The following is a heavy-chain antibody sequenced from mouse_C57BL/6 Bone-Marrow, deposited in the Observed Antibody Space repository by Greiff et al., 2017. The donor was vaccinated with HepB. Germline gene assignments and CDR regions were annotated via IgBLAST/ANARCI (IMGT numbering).Heavy chain of an antibody. V-gene: IGHV1-80*01. J-gene: IGHJ3*01. D-gene: IGHD2-9*01. CDR3: ARSTYEGNDDAY. CDR1: GYAFSSYW. CDR2: IYPGDGDT. Sequence: QVQLKQSGAELVKPGASVKISCKASGYAFSSYWMNWVKQRPGKGLEWIGQIYPGDGDTNYNGKFKGKATLTADKSSSTAYMQLSSLTSEDSAVYFCARSTYEGNDDAYWGQGTLVTVSA.